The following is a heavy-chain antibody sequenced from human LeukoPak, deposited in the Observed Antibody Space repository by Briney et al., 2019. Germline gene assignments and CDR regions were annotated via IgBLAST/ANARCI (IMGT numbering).Heavy chain of an antibody. D-gene: IGHD6-19*01. CDR1: GLTFDDYA. J-gene: IGHJ1*01. V-gene: IGHV3-9*01. CDR3: AKAGEQWLEKYFQH. CDR2: ISWNSGSI. Sequence: AGGSLRLSCAASGLTFDDYAMRWVRQAPGKGLEWVSGISWNSGSIGYADSVKGRFTISRDNAKNSLYLQMNSLRAEDTAVYYCAKAGEQWLEKYFQHWGQGTLITLSS.